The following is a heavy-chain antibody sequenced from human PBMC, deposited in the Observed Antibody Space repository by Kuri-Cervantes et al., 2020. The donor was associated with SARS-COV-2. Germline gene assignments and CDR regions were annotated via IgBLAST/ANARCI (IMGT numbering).Heavy chain of an antibody. V-gene: IGHV4-39*02. CDR1: GGSISSSSYY. CDR3: ARDIVVVPAPPLGCFDP. J-gene: IGHJ5*02. CDR2: IYYSGST. D-gene: IGHD2-2*01. Sequence: ESLKISCTVSGGSISSSSYYWGWIRQPPGRGLEWIGSIYYSGSTYYNPSLKGRVTISVDTSKNQFSLKLSSVTAADTAVYYCARDIVVVPAPPLGCFDPWGQGTLVTVSS.